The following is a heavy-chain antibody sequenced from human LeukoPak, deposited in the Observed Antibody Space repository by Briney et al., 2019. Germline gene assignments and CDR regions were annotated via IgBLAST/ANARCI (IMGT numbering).Heavy chain of an antibody. CDR3: ARGIAVAGTSRFYYFDS. D-gene: IGHD6-19*01. J-gene: IGHJ4*02. V-gene: IGHV1-69*13. Sequence: SVKVSCKPSGGTFSNYAISWVRQAPGQGLEWMGGIIPLFGTTIYAQKFQGRVTITADESTSTAYMELSSLRSEDTAVYYCARGIAVAGTSRFYYFDSWGQGTLVTVSS. CDR1: GGTFSNYA. CDR2: IIPLFGTT.